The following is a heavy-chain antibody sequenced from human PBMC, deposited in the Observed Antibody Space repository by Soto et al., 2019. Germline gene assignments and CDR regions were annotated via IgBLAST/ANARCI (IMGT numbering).Heavy chain of an antibody. J-gene: IGHJ6*02. CDR2: IGSRTSDI. CDR1: GFTLSRHT. Sequence: PGGSLRLSCAASGFTLSRHTMNWVRQAPGKGLEWVSFIGSRTSDIYYADSVKGRFTISRDNAKDTLYLQMNSLRAEDTAVYYCARDGPRVVTRFYYGMDVWGQGTTVTVSS. CDR3: ARDGPRVVTRFYYGMDV. D-gene: IGHD3-22*01. V-gene: IGHV3-21*01.